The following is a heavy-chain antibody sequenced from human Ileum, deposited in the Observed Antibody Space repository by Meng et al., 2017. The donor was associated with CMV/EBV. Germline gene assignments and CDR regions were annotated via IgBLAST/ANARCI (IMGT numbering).Heavy chain of an antibody. CDR1: GGSISGYY. D-gene: IGHD3-22*01. J-gene: IGHJ4*02. V-gene: IGHV4-59*01. Sequence: SETLSLTCTVSGGSISGYYWSWIRQPPGKGLEWIGFIYHTGSIDYNPSLKSRVTISVDTPKNQFSLKLNSVTAADTAVYYCARDSYYDRSGYYNPFDYWGQGTLVTVSS. CDR2: IYHTGSI. CDR3: ARDSYYDRSGYYNPFDY.